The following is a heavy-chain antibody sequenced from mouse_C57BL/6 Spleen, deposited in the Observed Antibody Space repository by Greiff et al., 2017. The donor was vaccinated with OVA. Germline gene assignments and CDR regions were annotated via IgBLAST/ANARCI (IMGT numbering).Heavy chain of an antibody. CDR2: IDPSDSYT. D-gene: IGHD1-1*01. Sequence: QVQLQQPGAELVRPGTSVKLSCKASGYTFTSYWMHWVKQRPGQGLEWIGVIDPSDSYTNYNQKFKGKATLTVDTSSSTAYMQLSSLTSEDSAVYYCARSVGYYGSSPYYFDDWGQGTTLTVSS. CDR3: ARSVGYYGSSPYYFDD. J-gene: IGHJ2*01. V-gene: IGHV1-59*01. CDR1: GYTFTSYW.